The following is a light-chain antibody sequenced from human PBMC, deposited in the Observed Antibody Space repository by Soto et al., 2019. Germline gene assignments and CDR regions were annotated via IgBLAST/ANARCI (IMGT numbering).Light chain of an antibody. CDR3: QVWDSDSYV. J-gene: IGLJ1*01. CDR1: SNIGAGFD. V-gene: IGLV3-21*02. CDR2: EDS. Sequence: VLTQPPSVSGAPGQRVTISCTGSSSNIGAGFDVHWYQQKPGQAPVRAVYEDSDRPSGIPERFSGSKSGNTATLTISRVEAGDEADYYCQVWDSDSYVFGPGTKVTVL.